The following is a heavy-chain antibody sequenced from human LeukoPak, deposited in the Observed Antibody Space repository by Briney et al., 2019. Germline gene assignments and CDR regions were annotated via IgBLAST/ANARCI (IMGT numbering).Heavy chain of an antibody. V-gene: IGHV1-58*02. Sequence: SVKVSCKASGFTFTSSAMQWVRQARGQRLEWIGWIVVGSGNTNYAQKFQERVTITRGMSTSTAYMELSSPRSEDTAVYYCAVAYCGGDCYPPLDYWGQGTLVTVSS. D-gene: IGHD2-21*02. CDR2: IVVGSGNT. CDR1: GFTFTSSA. J-gene: IGHJ4*02. CDR3: AVAYCGGDCYPPLDY.